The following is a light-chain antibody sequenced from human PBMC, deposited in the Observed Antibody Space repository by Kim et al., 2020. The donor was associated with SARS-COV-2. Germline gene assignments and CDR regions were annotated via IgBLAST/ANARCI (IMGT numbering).Light chain of an antibody. CDR2: QDS. CDR3: QAWDSSTWV. V-gene: IGLV3-1*01. CDR1: KLGDKY. Sequence: ASPRTTASFTCSGDKLGDKYAYWYQQKPGPSPVLVIYQDSKRPSGIPERFSGSNSGNTATLTISGTQAMDEADFYCQAWDSSTWVFGGGTQLTVL. J-gene: IGLJ3*02.